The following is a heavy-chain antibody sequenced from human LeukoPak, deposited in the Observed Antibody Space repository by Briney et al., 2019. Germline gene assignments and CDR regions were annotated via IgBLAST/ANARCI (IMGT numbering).Heavy chain of an antibody. Sequence: GGSLRLSCAASGFTFSSYWMHWVRQAPGQGLVWVSRIANDGGGTDYADSVKGRFTISRDNAKNTLYLQLNSLRAEDTAVYYCARGLGNYGYWGQGTLVTVPS. D-gene: IGHD4-17*01. V-gene: IGHV3-74*01. CDR3: ARGLGNYGY. CDR2: IANDGGGT. CDR1: GFTFSSYW. J-gene: IGHJ4*02.